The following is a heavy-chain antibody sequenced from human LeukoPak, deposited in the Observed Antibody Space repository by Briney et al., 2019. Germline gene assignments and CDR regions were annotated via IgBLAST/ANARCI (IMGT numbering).Heavy chain of an antibody. Sequence: GGSLRLSCAVSGFTLRNYAMSWVRQAPGKGLEWVSGGNSGSTHYADSVKGRFTISGDNSKNTLYLQMNGLRVEDTAVYYCAREFNIAVAGIYTGFDIWGQGTMVTVSS. CDR2: GNSGST. J-gene: IGHJ3*02. CDR3: AREFNIAVAGIYTGFDI. CDR1: GFTLRNYA. V-gene: IGHV3-23*01. D-gene: IGHD6-19*01.